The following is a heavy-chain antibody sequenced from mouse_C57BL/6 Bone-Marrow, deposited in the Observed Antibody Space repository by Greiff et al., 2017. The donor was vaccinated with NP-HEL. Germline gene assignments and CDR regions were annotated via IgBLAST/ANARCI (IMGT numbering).Heavy chain of an antibody. V-gene: IGHV5-6*01. CDR2: ISSGGSYT. CDR1: GFTFSSYG. J-gene: IGHJ3*01. D-gene: IGHD1-1*01. Sequence: EVQLVESGGDLVKPGGSLKLSCAASGFTFSSYGMSWVRQTPDKRLEWVATISSGGSYTYYPDSVKGRFTISRDNAKNTRYLQMSSLKSEDTAMYYCARQGRTTVGFAYWGQGTLVTVSA. CDR3: ARQGRTTVGFAY.